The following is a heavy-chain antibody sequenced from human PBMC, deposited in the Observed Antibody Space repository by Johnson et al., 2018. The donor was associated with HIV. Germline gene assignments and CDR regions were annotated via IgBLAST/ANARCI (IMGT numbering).Heavy chain of an antibody. CDR3: ARDRRLSLYYYDSSGYYRPDAFDI. Sequence: QVQLVESGGGVVQPGESLRLSCAASGFTFSNYGMHWVRQAPGKGLEWVAFIRTDGSNKYYADSVTGRFTISRDNSKNTLYLQMNSLRSEDTAVYYCARDRRLSLYYYDSSGYYRPDAFDIWGQGTMVTVSS. V-gene: IGHV3-30*02. CDR2: IRTDGSNK. D-gene: IGHD3-22*01. J-gene: IGHJ3*02. CDR1: GFTFSNYG.